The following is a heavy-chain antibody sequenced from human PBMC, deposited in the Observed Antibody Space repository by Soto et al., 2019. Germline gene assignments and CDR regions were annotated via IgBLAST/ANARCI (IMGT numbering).Heavy chain of an antibody. V-gene: IGHV4-30-4*01. CDR2: IYYSGST. CDR3: ARHTGLGPIPFDY. Sequence: SETLSLTCTVSGGSISSGDFYWSWIRQPPGKGLELIGNIYYSGSTYYNPSLRSRAIMSVDLSVSTAYLHWSGLKASDTAVYYCARHTGLGPIPFDYWGQGTPVTVSS. CDR1: GGSISSGDFY. J-gene: IGHJ4*02.